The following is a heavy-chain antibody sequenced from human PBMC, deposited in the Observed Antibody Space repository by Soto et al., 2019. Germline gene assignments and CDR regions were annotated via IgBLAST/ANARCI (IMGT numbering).Heavy chain of an antibody. CDR3: ASWSALRYYYYYGMDV. J-gene: IGHJ6*02. Sequence: SVKVSCKASGYTFTSYDINWVRQATGQGLEWMGGIIPIFGTANYAQKFQGRVTITADESTSTAYMELSSLRSEDTAVYYCASWSALRYYYYYGMDVWGQGTTVTVSS. CDR2: IIPIFGTA. CDR1: GYTFTSYD. V-gene: IGHV1-69*13. D-gene: IGHD3-3*01.